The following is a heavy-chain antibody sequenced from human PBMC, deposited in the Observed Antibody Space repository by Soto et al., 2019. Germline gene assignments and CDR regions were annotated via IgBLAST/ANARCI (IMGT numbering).Heavy chain of an antibody. CDR3: TTDGALYCSSTRCSDYYYYGMDV. Sequence: PGGSLRLSCADSGFTFSNAWMSWVRQAPGKGLEWVGRIKSKTDGGTTDYAAPVKGRFTISRDDSKNTLYLQMNSLKTEDTAVYYCTTDGALYCSSTRCSDYYYYGMDVWRQGTTVTVSS. V-gene: IGHV3-15*01. CDR1: GFTFSNAW. J-gene: IGHJ6*02. D-gene: IGHD2-2*01. CDR2: IKSKTDGGTT.